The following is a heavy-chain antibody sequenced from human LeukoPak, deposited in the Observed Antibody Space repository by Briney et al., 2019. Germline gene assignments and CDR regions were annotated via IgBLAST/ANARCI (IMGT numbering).Heavy chain of an antibody. CDR2: IYYSGST. V-gene: IGHV4-31*03. D-gene: IGHD3-10*01. J-gene: IGHJ4*02. Sequence: PSETLSLTCTVSGGSISSGGYYWSWIRQHPGKGLEWIGYIYYSGSTYYNPSLKSRVTIPVDTSKNQFSLKLSSVTAADTAVYYCARVVWLYYFDYWGQGTLVTVSS. CDR3: ARVVWLYYFDY. CDR1: GGSISSGGYY.